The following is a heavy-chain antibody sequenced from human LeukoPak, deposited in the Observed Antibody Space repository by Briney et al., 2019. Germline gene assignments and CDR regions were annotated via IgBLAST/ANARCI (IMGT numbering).Heavy chain of an antibody. J-gene: IGHJ4*02. CDR1: GFTFSGYA. V-gene: IGHV3-23*01. CDR2: ISDPHSGSET. D-gene: IGHD7-27*01. CDR3: ARDIHWAFDY. Sequence: GGSLRLSCAASGFTFSGYAMNWVRQPLGQGLEWVSTISDPHSGSETHYADSVKGRFTISRDDSQNTLYLQMDSLRAEDTAVYYCARDIHWAFDYWGQGTLVTVSS.